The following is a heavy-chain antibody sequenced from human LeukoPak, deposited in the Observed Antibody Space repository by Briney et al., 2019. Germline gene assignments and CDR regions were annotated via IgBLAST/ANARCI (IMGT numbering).Heavy chain of an antibody. CDR1: GGSISSNSYY. D-gene: IGHD2-2*01. J-gene: IGHJ4*02. CDR2: IYYSGST. CDR3: ARSPTKRVPEDY. Sequence: PSETLSLTCAVSGGSISSNSYYWGWIRQPPGKGLEWIGIIYYSGSTSYSPSLKSRVTISVDKSKNQFSLRLTSVTAADTAVYYCARSPTKRVPEDYWGQGTLVTVSS. V-gene: IGHV4-39*07.